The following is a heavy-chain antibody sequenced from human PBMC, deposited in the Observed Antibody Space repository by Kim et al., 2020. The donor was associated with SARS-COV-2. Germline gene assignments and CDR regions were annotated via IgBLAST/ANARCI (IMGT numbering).Heavy chain of an antibody. V-gene: IGHV4-34*01. J-gene: IGHJ4*02. CDR3: ARGESVPATAVDY. CDR2: INHSGST. Sequence: SETLSLTCAVYGGSFSGYYWSWIRQPPGKGLEWIGEINHSGSTNYNPSLKSRVTISVDTSKNQFSLKLSSVTAADTAVYYCARGESVPATAVDYWGQGTLVTVSS. CDR1: GGSFSGYY. D-gene: IGHD2-2*01.